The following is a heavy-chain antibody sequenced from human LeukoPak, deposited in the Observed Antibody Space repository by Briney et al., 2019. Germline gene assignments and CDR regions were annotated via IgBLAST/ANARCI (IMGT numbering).Heavy chain of an antibody. CDR1: GGTFSSYA. CDR3: ARVQCCDVGKSFPFDY. CDR2: INTRSGGT. D-gene: IGHD1-26*01. Sequence: GASVKVSCKASGGTFSSYAISWVRQAPGQGLEWMGWINTRSGGTRYAQNFQGRVSMTRDTSISTAYMELSSLTSDDTAVFYCARVQCCDVGKSFPFDYWGQGTLVTASS. V-gene: IGHV1-2*02. J-gene: IGHJ4*02.